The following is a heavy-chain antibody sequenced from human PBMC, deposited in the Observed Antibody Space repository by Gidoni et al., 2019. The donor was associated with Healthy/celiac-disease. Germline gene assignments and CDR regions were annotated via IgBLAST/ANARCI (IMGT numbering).Heavy chain of an antibody. Sequence: EVQLVESGGGLVQPGGSLRLSCAASGSTFSSYWMSWVRQAPGKGLEWVANIKQDGSEKYYVDSVKGRFTISRDNAKNSLYLQMNSLRAEDTAVYYCARDEVIPPWYFDLWGRGTLVTVSS. D-gene: IGHD4-4*01. CDR2: IKQDGSEK. CDR3: ARDEVIPPWYFDL. J-gene: IGHJ2*01. CDR1: GSTFSSYW. V-gene: IGHV3-7*03.